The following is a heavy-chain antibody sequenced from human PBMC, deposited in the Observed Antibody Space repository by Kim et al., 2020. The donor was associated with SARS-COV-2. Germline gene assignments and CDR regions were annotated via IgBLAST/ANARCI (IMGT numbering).Heavy chain of an antibody. Sequence: GGSLRLSCAASGFTFSSYSMNWVRQAPGKGLGWVSSISSSSSYIYYADSVKGRFTISRDNAKNSLYLQMNSLRAEDTAVYYCARAGAPIVATICRYNWFDPWGQGTLVTVSS. J-gene: IGHJ5*02. D-gene: IGHD5-12*01. CDR3: ARAGAPIVATICRYNWFDP. CDR1: GFTFSSYS. CDR2: ISSSSSYI. V-gene: IGHV3-21*01.